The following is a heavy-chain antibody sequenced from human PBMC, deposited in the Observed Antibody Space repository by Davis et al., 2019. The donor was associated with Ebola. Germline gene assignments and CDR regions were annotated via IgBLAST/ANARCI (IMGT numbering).Heavy chain of an antibody. J-gene: IGHJ3*02. CDR1: GYSFTSYY. CDR3: ASLRRTITGMDDGFDI. Sequence: GESLKISCKASGYSFTSYYIGWVRQMPGKGLEWMGLIYTGDSDTRYSPSFRGQVTISADKSIKTAFLQWSSLKASDTAMYYCASLRRTITGMDDGFDIWGQGTMVTVSS. D-gene: IGHD1-20*01. V-gene: IGHV5-51*01. CDR2: IYTGDSDT.